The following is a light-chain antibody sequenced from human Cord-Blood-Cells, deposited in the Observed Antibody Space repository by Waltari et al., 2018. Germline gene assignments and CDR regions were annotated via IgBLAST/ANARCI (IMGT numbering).Light chain of an antibody. CDR3: QQRSNWPYT. CDR2: DAS. Sequence: IVLTHSPAPLPLPPGERATPSCRASQSVSSYLAWYQQKPGQAPRLLIYDASNRATGIPARFSGSGSGTDFTLTISSLEPEDFAVYYCQQRSNWPYTFGQGTKLEIK. J-gene: IGKJ2*01. V-gene: IGKV3-11*01. CDR1: QSVSSY.